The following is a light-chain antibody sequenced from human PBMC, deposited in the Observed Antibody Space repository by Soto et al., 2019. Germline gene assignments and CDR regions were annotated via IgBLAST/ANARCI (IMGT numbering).Light chain of an antibody. CDR3: QQYGSSIT. CDR2: GAS. Sequence: EIVLTQSPGTLSLSPGERATLSCRASQSVSSSYLAWYQQKPGQAPRLLIYGASSRATGIPDRFSGSGSGTDFTLTINRLEPEDFAVYYCQQYGSSITFGQGTRLEN. CDR1: QSVSSSY. V-gene: IGKV3-20*01. J-gene: IGKJ5*01.